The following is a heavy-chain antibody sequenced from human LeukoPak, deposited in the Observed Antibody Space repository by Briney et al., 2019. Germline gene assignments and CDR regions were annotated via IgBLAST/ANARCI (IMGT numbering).Heavy chain of an antibody. V-gene: IGHV4-59*01. CDR1: GGSISSYY. D-gene: IGHD7-27*01. CDR3: ARRWGRRASLYYYYYMDV. Sequence: PSETLSLTCTVSGGSISSYYWSWIRQPPGKGLEWIGYIYYSGSTNYNPSLKSRVTISVDTSKNQFSLKLSSVTAADTAVYYCARRWGRRASLYYYYYMDVWGKGTTVTVSS. CDR2: IYYSGST. J-gene: IGHJ6*03.